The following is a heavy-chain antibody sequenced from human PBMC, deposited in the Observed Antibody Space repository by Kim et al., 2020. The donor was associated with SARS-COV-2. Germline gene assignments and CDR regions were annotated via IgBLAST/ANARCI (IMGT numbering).Heavy chain of an antibody. CDR1: GGSISSYY. D-gene: IGHD3-10*01. J-gene: IGHJ6*03. V-gene: IGHV4-59*01. CDR2: IYYSGST. CDR3: ARDVVTMVRGVNIYYYYYYMDV. Sequence: SETLSLTCTVSGGSISSYYWSWIRQPPGKGLEWIGYIYYSGSTNYNPSLKSRVTISVDTSKNQFSLKLSSVTAADTAVYYCARDVVTMVRGVNIYYYYYYMDVWGEGTAVTVSS.